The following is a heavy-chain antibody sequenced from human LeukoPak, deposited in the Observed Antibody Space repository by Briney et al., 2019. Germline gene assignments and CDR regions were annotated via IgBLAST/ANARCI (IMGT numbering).Heavy chain of an antibody. D-gene: IGHD3-9*01. V-gene: IGHV3-11*01. J-gene: IGHJ4*02. Sequence: GGSLRLSCSASGFTVSDYYMSWIRQPPGEGLEWGSYSSSSGSTISYADSVKRRFNISRDNANKTLYLQMNSLRAEDTAVYYCARTYYHILTGYYLGYWGQGTLVTVSS. CDR1: GFTVSDYY. CDR2: SSSSGSTI. CDR3: ARTYYHILTGYYLGY.